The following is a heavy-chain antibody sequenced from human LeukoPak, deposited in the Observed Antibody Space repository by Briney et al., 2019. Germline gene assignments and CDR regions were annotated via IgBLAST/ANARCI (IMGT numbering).Heavy chain of an antibody. J-gene: IGHJ6*02. CDR3: ARDLGCSGGSCYGYYYYGMDV. CDR2: IYYSGST. V-gene: IGHV4-31*11. CDR1: GGSISSGGYY. D-gene: IGHD2-15*01. Sequence: SETLSLTCAVSGGSISSGGYYWSWIRQHPGKGLEWIGYIYYSGSTYYNPSLKSRVTISVDTSKNQFSLKLSSVTAADTAVYYCARDLGCSGGSCYGYYYYGMDVWGQGTTVTVSS.